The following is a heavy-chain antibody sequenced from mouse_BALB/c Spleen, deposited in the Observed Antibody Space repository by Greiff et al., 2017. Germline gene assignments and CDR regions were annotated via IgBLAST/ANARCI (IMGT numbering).Heavy chain of an antibody. CDR1: GYAFTNYL. D-gene: IGHD2-4*01. CDR2: INPGSGDT. Sequence: VQLQQSGAELVRPGTSVKVSCKASGYAFTNYLIEWVKQRPGQGLEWIGVINPGSGDTNYNEKFKGKATLTADKSSSTAYMQLSSLTSDDSAVDLSARYEYDYDEGAYWGQGTLVTVSA. J-gene: IGHJ3*01. V-gene: IGHV1-54*01. CDR3: ARYEYDYDEGAY.